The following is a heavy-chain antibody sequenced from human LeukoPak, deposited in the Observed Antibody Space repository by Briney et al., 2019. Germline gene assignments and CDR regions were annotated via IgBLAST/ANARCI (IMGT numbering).Heavy chain of an antibody. CDR1: GFTFSSYG. CDR3: LVGVVIQNWFDP. J-gene: IGHJ5*02. CDR2: ISYDGSNK. D-gene: IGHD3-3*01. V-gene: IGHV3-30*03. Sequence: PGRSLRLSCAASGFTFSSYGMHWVRQAPGKGLEWVAVISYDGSNKYYADSVKGRFTISRDNSKNTLYLQMNSLRAEDTAVYYALVGVVIQNWFDPWGQGTLVTVSS.